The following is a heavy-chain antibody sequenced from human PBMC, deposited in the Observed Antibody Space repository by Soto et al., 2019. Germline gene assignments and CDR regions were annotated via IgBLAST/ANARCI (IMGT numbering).Heavy chain of an antibody. J-gene: IGHJ4*02. V-gene: IGHV2-26*01. CDR3: ARHVKGQNGWYTLAY. D-gene: IGHD6-19*01. CDR1: GFSLSNIRVG. Sequence: GSGPTLVNPTETLTLTCTVSGFSLSNIRVGVSWIRQPPGKALEWLAHIFSDDERSYSTSLQTRLTISKDTSRSQVVLTMANMDPVDTATYYCARHVKGQNGWYTLAYWGQGTPVTVSS. CDR2: IFSDDER.